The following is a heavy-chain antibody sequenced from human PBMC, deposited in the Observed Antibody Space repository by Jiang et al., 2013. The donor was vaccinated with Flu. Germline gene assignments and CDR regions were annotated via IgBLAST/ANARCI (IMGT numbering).Heavy chain of an antibody. CDR2: IIPIFGTA. V-gene: IGHV1-69*13. CDR3: ARGPTMIVVGRRYYYGMDV. Sequence: GAEVKKPGASVKVSCKASGGTFSSYAISWVRQAPGQGLEWMGGIIPIFGTANYAQKFQGRVTITADESTSTAYMELSSLRSEDTAVYYCARGPTMIVVGRRYYYGMDVWGQGTTVTVSS. D-gene: IGHD3-22*01. CDR1: GGTFSSYA. J-gene: IGHJ6*02.